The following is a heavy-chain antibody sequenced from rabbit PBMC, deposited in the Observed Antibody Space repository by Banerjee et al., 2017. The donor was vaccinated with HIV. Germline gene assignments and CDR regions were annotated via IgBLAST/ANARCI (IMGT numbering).Heavy chain of an antibody. J-gene: IGHJ4*01. CDR2: IYAGSTDST. Sequence: QEQLVETGGGLVQPGGSLKLSCKASGFTISSNYWMGWVRQAPGKGLEWIACIYAGSTDSTYYASWAKGRFTISKTSSTTATLQMTSLTAADTATYFCARDKGGYAGYGYAYLWGQGTLVTVS. V-gene: IGHV1S45*01. CDR3: ARDKGGYAGYGYAYL. D-gene: IGHD6-1*01. CDR1: GFTISSNYW.